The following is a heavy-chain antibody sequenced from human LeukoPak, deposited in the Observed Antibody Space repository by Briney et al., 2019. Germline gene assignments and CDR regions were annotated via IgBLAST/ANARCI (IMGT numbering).Heavy chain of an antibody. D-gene: IGHD2-2*01. Sequence: GASVKVSCKASVYTFTSSDINWVRQATGQGLEWMGWMNPNSGNTGYAQKFQGRVTMTKNTSINTAYMELSRLRSEDTAVYYCAKGTSNYYYYYMDVWGKGTTVTISS. CDR3: AKGTSNYYYYYMDV. J-gene: IGHJ6*03. CDR2: MNPNSGNT. V-gene: IGHV1-8*01. CDR1: VYTFTSSD.